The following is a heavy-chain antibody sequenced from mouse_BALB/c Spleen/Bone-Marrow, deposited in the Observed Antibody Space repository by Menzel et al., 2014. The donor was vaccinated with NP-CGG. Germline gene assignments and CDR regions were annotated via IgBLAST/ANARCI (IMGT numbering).Heavy chain of an antibody. CDR3: AGYYYGEGFAY. CDR1: GYTFTSYW. Sequence: VQLVESGAELAKPGASVKMSCKASGYTFTSYWMHWVKQRPGQGLEWIGYINPSGGYNEYNQKFKDKATLTADKSSSTAYMQLSSLTSEDSAVYYCAGYYYGEGFAYWGQGTLVTVSA. J-gene: IGHJ3*01. CDR2: INPSGGYN. D-gene: IGHD1-1*01. V-gene: IGHV1-7*01.